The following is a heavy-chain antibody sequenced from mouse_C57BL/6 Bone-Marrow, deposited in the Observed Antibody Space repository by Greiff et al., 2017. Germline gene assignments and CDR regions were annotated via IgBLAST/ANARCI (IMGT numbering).Heavy chain of an antibody. CDR3: ARGLYGYDYDAMDY. D-gene: IGHD2-2*01. CDR2: IFPRSGNT. V-gene: IGHV1-81*01. Sequence: QVQLQQSGAELARPGASVKLSCKASGYTFTSYGISWVKQRTGQGLEWIGEIFPRSGNTYYNEKFKGKATLTADKSSNTAYMELRSLTSEYSAVYFCARGLYGYDYDAMDYWGQGTSVTVSS. CDR1: GYTFTSYG. J-gene: IGHJ4*01.